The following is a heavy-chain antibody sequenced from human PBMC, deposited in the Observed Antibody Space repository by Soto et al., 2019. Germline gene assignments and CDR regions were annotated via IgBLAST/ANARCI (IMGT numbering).Heavy chain of an antibody. CDR1: GYTFTSYG. Sequence: ASVKVSCKASGYTFTSYGISWVRQAPGQGLEWMGWISAYNGKTNYAQKVQGRVTMTTDTSTSTAYMELRSLRSDDTAVYYCARDLGWFGELHWFDPWGQGTLDTVSS. CDR2: ISAYNGKT. CDR3: ARDLGWFGELHWFDP. J-gene: IGHJ5*02. V-gene: IGHV1-18*01. D-gene: IGHD3-10*01.